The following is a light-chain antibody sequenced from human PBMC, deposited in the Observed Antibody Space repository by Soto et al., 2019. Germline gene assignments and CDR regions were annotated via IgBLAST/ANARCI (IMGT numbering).Light chain of an antibody. CDR1: QSLSSSY. V-gene: IGKV3-20*01. CDR2: GAS. Sequence: EIVLTQSPGTLSLSPGERAILSYRASQSLSSSYLAWYQQKPGQAPRLLIYGASSRATGIPDRFSGSGSGTDFTLTISRLEPEDFAVYYCQQYGSSPPITFGQGTRLEIK. J-gene: IGKJ5*01. CDR3: QQYGSSPPIT.